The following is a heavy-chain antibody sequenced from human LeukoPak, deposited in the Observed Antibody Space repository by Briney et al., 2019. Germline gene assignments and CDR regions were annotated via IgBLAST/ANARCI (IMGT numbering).Heavy chain of an antibody. D-gene: IGHD3-22*01. Sequence: GGSPRLSCAASGFTFSSYWMSWVRQAPGKGLEWVANIKQDGSEKYYVDSVKGRFTISRDNAKNSLYLQMNSLRAEDTAVYYCARDTPDYYDSSGYMLGAFDIWGQGTMVTVSS. CDR1: GFTFSSYW. CDR3: ARDTPDYYDSSGYMLGAFDI. V-gene: IGHV3-7*01. CDR2: IKQDGSEK. J-gene: IGHJ3*02.